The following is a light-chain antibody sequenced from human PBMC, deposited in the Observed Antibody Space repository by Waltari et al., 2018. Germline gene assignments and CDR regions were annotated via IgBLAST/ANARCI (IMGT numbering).Light chain of an antibody. CDR3: QSYDSSLSGVV. CDR2: GNI. J-gene: IGLJ2*01. CDR1: SSNIGASYD. V-gene: IGLV1-40*01. Sequence: QSVLTQPPSVSGAPGQRVTISCTGRSSNIGASYDDHWYQQLPGTAPKLLIYGNINRPSGVPDRFSGSKSGTSAPLAITGLQAEDEAEYYCQSYDSSLSGVVFGGGTKLTVL.